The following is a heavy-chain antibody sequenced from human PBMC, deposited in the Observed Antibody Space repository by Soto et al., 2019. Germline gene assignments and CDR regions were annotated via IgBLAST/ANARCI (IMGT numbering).Heavy chain of an antibody. D-gene: IGHD3-22*01. CDR2: VNGDGSRT. Sequence: GGSLRLSCAASVFAFSNYWMYCVRQSPGKGLVWVSRVNGDGSRTTYADSVKGRFTISRDNAKNTLYLQMNSLRAEDTAVYYCARGPDYHDSSAYYGYWGQVTLVTVS. CDR3: ARGPDYHDSSAYYGY. J-gene: IGHJ4*02. V-gene: IGHV3-74*01. CDR1: VFAFSNYW.